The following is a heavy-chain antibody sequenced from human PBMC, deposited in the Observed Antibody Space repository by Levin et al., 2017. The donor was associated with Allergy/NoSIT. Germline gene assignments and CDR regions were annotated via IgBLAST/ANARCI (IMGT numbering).Heavy chain of an antibody. CDR2: IRGSGDTT. CDR3: AKIFDTALGMNFDY. CDR1: GFSFSSYL. Sequence: GGSLRLSCAASGFSFSSYLMNWVRQTPGKGLEWVSGIRGSGDTTYYADSVKGRLTISRDNSKNTVYLQMNSLTAEDTGIYYCAKIFDTALGMNFDYWGQGTPVTVSS. D-gene: IGHD5-18*01. J-gene: IGHJ4*02. V-gene: IGHV3-23*01.